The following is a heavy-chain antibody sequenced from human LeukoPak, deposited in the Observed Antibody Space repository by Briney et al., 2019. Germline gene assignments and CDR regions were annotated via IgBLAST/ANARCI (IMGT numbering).Heavy chain of an antibody. CDR1: GFTFSNYW. D-gene: IGHD4-11*01. Sequence: PGGSLRLSCVASGFTFSNYWMTWVRQAPGKGLEWVANMNQDGSEINYVDSVKGRFTISRDNGQHSLFLQMNSLRGEDTAVYYCARDRGYSNFDYWGQGTLLTVSS. J-gene: IGHJ4*02. CDR2: MNQDGSEI. CDR3: ARDRGYSNFDY. V-gene: IGHV3-7*01.